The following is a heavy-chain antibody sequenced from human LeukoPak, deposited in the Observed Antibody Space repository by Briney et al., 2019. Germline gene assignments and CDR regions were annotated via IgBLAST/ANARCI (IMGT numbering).Heavy chain of an antibody. Sequence: SETLSLTCAVYGGSFSGYYWSWIRQPPGKGLEWIGEINHSGSTNYNPSLKSRVTISVDTPKNQFSLKLSSVTAADTAVYYCARAPMTYYYMDVWGKGTTVTVSS. J-gene: IGHJ6*03. CDR2: INHSGST. V-gene: IGHV4-34*01. CDR1: GGSFSGYY. CDR3: ARAPMTYYYMDV.